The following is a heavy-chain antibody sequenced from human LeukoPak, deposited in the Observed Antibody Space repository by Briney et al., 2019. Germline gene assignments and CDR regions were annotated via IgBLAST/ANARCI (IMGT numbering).Heavy chain of an antibody. CDR1: EFSVGSNY. J-gene: IGHJ4*02. Sequence: GGSLRLSCAASEFSVGSNYMTWVRQAPGKGLEWVSLIYSGGSTYYADSVKGRFTISRDNSKNTLYLQMNSLRAEDTAVYYCARDVGAVAGTPHFDYWGQGTLVTVSS. V-gene: IGHV3-66*01. CDR2: IYSGGST. D-gene: IGHD6-19*01. CDR3: ARDVGAVAGTPHFDY.